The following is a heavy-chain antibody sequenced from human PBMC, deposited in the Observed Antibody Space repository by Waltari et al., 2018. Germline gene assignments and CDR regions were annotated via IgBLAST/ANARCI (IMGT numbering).Heavy chain of an antibody. J-gene: IGHJ5*02. CDR1: GRSIRGFY. CDR2: IYYTGGT. Sequence: QVQLQESRPCLLKPSETLSRICTVFGRSIRGFYWSWIRQPPGKGLDWIGYIYYTGGTNFNPSLKSRVTMSVDTSKNQFSLKLSSVTAADTAFYYCARGGGGDWEWFDPWGQGTLVTVSS. V-gene: IGHV4-59*01. CDR3: ARGGGGDWEWFDP. D-gene: IGHD2-21*02.